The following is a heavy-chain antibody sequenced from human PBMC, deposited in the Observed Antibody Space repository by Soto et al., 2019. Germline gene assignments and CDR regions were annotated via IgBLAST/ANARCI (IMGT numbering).Heavy chain of an antibody. J-gene: IGHJ5*02. Sequence: GGSLRLSCAASGFTVSSNYMSWVRQAPGKGLEWVSVIYSGGSTYYADSVKGRFTISRHNSKNTLYLQMNSLRAEDTAVYYCARVQVAGTPWFDPWGQGTLVTVSS. D-gene: IGHD6-19*01. V-gene: IGHV3-53*04. CDR2: IYSGGST. CDR3: ARVQVAGTPWFDP. CDR1: GFTVSSNY.